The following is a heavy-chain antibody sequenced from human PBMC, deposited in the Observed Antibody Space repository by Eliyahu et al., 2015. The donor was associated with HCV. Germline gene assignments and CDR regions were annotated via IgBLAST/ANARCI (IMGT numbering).Heavy chain of an antibody. CDR2: XKSKTDGGTI. Sequence: EVYLVESGGGLVXPGGSLXLSCAXSAFTFXXAWMSWVRXAPGKGLEWVGRXKSKTDGGTIDYAAPVEGRFIISRDDSKNTLFLQMSSLKTEDTAVYFCATEWWGSGRPQRDYWGQGTLVTVSS. V-gene: IGHV3-15*01. CDR3: ATEWWGSGRPQRDY. D-gene: IGHD3-10*01. CDR1: AFTFXXAW. J-gene: IGHJ4*02.